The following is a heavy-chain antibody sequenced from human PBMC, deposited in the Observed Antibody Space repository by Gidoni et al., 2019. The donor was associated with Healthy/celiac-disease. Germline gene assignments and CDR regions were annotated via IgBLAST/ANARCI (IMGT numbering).Heavy chain of an antibody. CDR2: ISGSGGST. J-gene: IGHJ2*01. CDR1: GFPFRSSA. V-gene: IGHV3-23*01. D-gene: IGHD4-17*01. Sequence: EVQLLESGGGLVQPGGSLRLSCAASGFPFRSSAMRGVRQAPGKGLEWVSAISGSGGSTYYADSVKGRFTISRDNSKNTLYLQMNSLRAEDTAVYYCANDYGDYASDWYFDLWGRGTLVTVSS. CDR3: ANDYGDYASDWYFDL.